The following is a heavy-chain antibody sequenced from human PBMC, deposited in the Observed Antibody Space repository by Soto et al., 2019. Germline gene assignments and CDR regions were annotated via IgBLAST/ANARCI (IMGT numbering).Heavy chain of an antibody. D-gene: IGHD3-22*01. CDR1: GFTFSSYA. J-gene: IGHJ4*02. CDR2: ISYDGSNK. CDR3: ARESVNYYDSSGYYGDY. Sequence: QVQLVESGGGVVQPGRSLRLSCAASGFTFSSYAMHWVRQAPGKGLEWVAVISYDGSNKYYADSVKGRFTISRDNSKNTLYLQMNSLRAEDTAVYYCARESVNYYDSSGYYGDYWGQGTLVTVSS. V-gene: IGHV3-30-3*01.